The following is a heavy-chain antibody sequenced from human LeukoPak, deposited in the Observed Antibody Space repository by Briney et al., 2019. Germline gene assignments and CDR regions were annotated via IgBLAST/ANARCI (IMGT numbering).Heavy chain of an antibody. Sequence: KPSETLSLTRTVSGGSISSGGYYWSWIRQHPGKGLEWIGYIYYSGSTYYNPSLKSRVTISVDTSKNQFSLKLSSVTAADTAVYYCARENGDYVRGPYGMDVWGQGTTVTVSS. CDR2: IYYSGST. CDR3: ARENGDYVRGPYGMDV. V-gene: IGHV4-31*03. J-gene: IGHJ6*02. CDR1: GGSISSGGYY. D-gene: IGHD4-17*01.